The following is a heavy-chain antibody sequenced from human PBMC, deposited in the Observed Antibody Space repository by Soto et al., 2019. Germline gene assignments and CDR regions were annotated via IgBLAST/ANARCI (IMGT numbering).Heavy chain of an antibody. CDR3: ARDGGYDFDY. D-gene: IGHD5-12*01. CDR1: GYSISSGYY. CDR2: IYHSGST. V-gene: IGHV4-38-2*02. Sequence: SETLSLTCAVSGYSISSGYYWGWIRQPPGKGLEWIGSIYHSGSTYYNPSLKSRVTISVDTSKNQFSLKLSSVTAADTAVYYCARDGGYDFDYWGQGTLGTVSS. J-gene: IGHJ4*02.